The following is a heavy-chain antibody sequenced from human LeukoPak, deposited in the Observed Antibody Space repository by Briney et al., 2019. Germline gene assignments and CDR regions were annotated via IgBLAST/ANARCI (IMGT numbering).Heavy chain of an antibody. J-gene: IGHJ4*02. V-gene: IGHV4-39*07. CDR3: ARGVGLTQGGAFDF. D-gene: IGHD3-16*01. Sequence: SETLSLTCTVSGGSISSSSFYWGWIRQPPGKGLEWIGSISYSGITYYNPSLKSRLTISVDTSKKQFSLKLSSVTAADTAVYYCARGVGLTQGGAFDFWGQGTLVTVSS. CDR1: GGSISSSSFY. CDR2: ISYSGIT.